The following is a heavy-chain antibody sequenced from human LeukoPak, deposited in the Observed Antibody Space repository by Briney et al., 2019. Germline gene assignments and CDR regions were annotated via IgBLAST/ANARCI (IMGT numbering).Heavy chain of an antibody. CDR1: GFTFSSYG. V-gene: IGHV3-30*18. CDR3: AKSISRGKQQLVPGGRYYYYYYGMDV. J-gene: IGHJ6*02. Sequence: PGRSLRLSCAASGFTFSSYGMHWVRQAPGKGLEWVAVISYDGSNKYYADSVKGRFTISRDNSKNTLYLQMNSLRAEDTDVYYCAKSISRGKQQLVPGGRYYYYYYGMDVWGQGTTVTVSS. CDR2: ISYDGSNK. D-gene: IGHD6-13*01.